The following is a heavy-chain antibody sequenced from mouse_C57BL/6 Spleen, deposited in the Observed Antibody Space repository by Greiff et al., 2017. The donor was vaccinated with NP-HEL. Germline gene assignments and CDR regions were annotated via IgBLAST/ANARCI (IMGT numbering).Heavy chain of an antibody. D-gene: IGHD2-3*01. CDR1: GFTFSDYG. Sequence: DVQLQESGGGLVKPGGSLKLSCAASGFTFSDYGMHWVRQAPEKGLEWVAYISSGSSTIYYADTVKGRFTISRDNAKNTLFLQMTSLRSEDTAMYYCARFLYDGYYFDYWGQGTTLTVSS. CDR2: ISSGSSTI. V-gene: IGHV5-17*01. J-gene: IGHJ2*01. CDR3: ARFLYDGYYFDY.